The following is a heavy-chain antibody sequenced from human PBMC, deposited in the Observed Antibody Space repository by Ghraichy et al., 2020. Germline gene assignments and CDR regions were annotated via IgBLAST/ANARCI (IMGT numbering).Heavy chain of an antibody. Sequence: SETLSLTCTVSGGSLRNYYWSWIRQPPGKGLEWIGYIHYSGSTNSNPSLKSRVTISVDKSKNQFSLKVNSVTTADTAVYFCARAYQSGCFDYWGQGTLVTGSS. CDR1: GGSLRNYY. V-gene: IGHV4-59*01. D-gene: IGHD6-19*01. J-gene: IGHJ4*02. CDR2: IHYSGST. CDR3: ARAYQSGCFDY.